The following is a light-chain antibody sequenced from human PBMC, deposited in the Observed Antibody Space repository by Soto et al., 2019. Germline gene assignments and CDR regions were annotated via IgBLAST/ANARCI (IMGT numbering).Light chain of an antibody. CDR2: DVS. J-gene: IGLJ1*01. CDR3: SSYTSSSTLDTV. CDR1: SSDVGGYNY. Sequence: QSALTQPASGSGSPGQSITISCTGTSSDVGGYNYVSWYQQHPGKAPKLMIYDVSNRPSGVSNRFSGSKSGNTASLTISGLQAEDEADYYCSSYTSSSTLDTVFGTGTKVTVL. V-gene: IGLV2-14*01.